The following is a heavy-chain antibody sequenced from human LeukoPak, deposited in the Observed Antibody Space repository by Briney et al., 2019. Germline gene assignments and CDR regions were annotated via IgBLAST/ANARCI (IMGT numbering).Heavy chain of an antibody. CDR1: GYTFTSYY. CDR3: ARARRKEMATLYAFDI. Sequence: ASVKVSCKASGYTFTSYYMHWVRQAPGQGLEWMGITNPSGGSTSYAQKFQGRVTMTRDTSTSTVYMELSSLRSEDTAVYYCARARRKEMATLYAFDIWGQGTMVTVSS. D-gene: IGHD5-24*01. CDR2: TNPSGGST. J-gene: IGHJ3*02. V-gene: IGHV1-46*01.